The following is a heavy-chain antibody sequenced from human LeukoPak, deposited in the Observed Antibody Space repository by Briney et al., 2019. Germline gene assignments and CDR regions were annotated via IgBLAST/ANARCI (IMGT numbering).Heavy chain of an antibody. D-gene: IGHD2-2*01. CDR1: GNYW. CDR2: INSDGSWT. Sequence: HPGGSLRLSCAASGNYWMHWVRQAPGKGLVWVSHINSDGSWTSYADSVKGRFTISKDNAKYTVYLQMNNLRAEDTAVYYCVSFYETYWGRGTLVTVSS. J-gene: IGHJ4*02. CDR3: VSFYETY. V-gene: IGHV3-74*01.